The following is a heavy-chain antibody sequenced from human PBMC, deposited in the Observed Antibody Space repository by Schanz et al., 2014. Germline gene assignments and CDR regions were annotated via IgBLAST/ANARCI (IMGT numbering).Heavy chain of an antibody. Sequence: QVQLVESGGGVVQPGTSLRLSCAASGFTFRGHAMHWVRQAPGQGLEKVAVTSTDGTKTYYAASVRGRFTISRDNSKNTLYLQMNSLRGDDTAVYYCARDDKRYFDWLSTFDLWGQGTMVAVSS. CDR1: GFTFRGHA. J-gene: IGHJ3*01. D-gene: IGHD3-9*01. CDR2: TSTDGTKT. V-gene: IGHV3-30*04. CDR3: ARDDKRYFDWLSTFDL.